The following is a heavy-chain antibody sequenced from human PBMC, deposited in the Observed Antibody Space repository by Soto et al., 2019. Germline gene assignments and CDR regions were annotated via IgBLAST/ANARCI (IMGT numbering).Heavy chain of an antibody. V-gene: IGHV3-23*01. CDR3: AKDRMAGDEVDY. D-gene: IGHD3-10*01. CDR2: ISGSGGST. J-gene: IGHJ4*02. CDR1: GFTFSSYA. Sequence: GSLRLSCAASGFTFSSYAMSWVRQAPGKGLEWVSAISGSGGSTYYADSVKGRFTISRDNSKNTLYLQMNSLRAEDTAVYYCAKDRMAGDEVDYWGQGTLVTVSS.